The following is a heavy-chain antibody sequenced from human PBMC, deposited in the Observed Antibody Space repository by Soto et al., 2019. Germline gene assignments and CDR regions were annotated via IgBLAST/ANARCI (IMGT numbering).Heavy chain of an antibody. J-gene: IGHJ4*02. CDR3: ARFNYYDSSGSPYYFDY. V-gene: IGHV6-1*01. CDR2: TYYRSKWYN. CDR1: GDSVSSNSAA. D-gene: IGHD3-22*01. Sequence: PSQTLSLTCAISGDSVSSNSAAWNWIRQSPSRGLEWLGRTYYRSKWYNDYAVSVKSRITINPDTSTSTAYMELRSLRSDDTAVYYCARFNYYDSSGSPYYFDYWGQGTLVTVSS.